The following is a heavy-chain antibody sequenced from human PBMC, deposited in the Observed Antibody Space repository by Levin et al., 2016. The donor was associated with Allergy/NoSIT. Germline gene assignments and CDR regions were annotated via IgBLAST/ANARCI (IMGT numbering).Heavy chain of an antibody. D-gene: IGHD4-17*01. CDR3: ARDLVTVIKNYGMDV. Sequence: SETLSLTCTVSGGSISSGSYYWTWIRQPAGKGLEWIGRIYASGHTNYNPSLKSRITISMDTSKNQFSLKLGSVTAADTAVYYCARDLVTVIKNYGMDVWGQGTTVTVSS. CDR1: GGSISSGSYY. J-gene: IGHJ6*02. CDR2: IYASGHT. V-gene: IGHV4-61*02.